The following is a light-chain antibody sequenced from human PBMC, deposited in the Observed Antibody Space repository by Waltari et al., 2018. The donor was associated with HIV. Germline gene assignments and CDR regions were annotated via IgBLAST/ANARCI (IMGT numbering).Light chain of an antibody. Sequence: QPMLTQPPSASGTPGQRVTLSCSGTISNIGKNTVTWYQQFPGPAPKLLIYNNNQRPSGVPDRFSGSKSGSSASLAIRGLQSEDEADYYCASWDDRLSGQGVFGGGTRMTVL. CDR3: ASWDDRLSGQGV. CDR1: ISNIGKNT. J-gene: IGLJ3*02. V-gene: IGLV1-44*01. CDR2: NNN.